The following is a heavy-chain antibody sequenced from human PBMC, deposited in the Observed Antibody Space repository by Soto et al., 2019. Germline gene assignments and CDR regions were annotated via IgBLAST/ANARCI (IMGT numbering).Heavy chain of an antibody. CDR3: ARLSGYDRDTYYYYGMDV. J-gene: IGHJ6*02. CDR2: ISGSGGST. D-gene: IGHD5-12*01. Sequence: GWSLRLSCAASGFTFSSYAMSWVRQAPGKGLEWVSAISGSGGSTYYADSVKGRFTISRDNSKNTLYLQMNSLRAEDTAVYYCARLSGYDRDTYYYYGMDVWGQGTTV. CDR1: GFTFSSYA. V-gene: IGHV3-23*01.